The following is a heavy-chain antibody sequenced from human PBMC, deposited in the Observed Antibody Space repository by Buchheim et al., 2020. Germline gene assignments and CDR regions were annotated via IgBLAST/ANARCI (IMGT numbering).Heavy chain of an antibody. CDR1: GGSISSSSYY. CDR3: ARRQWGYCSGGSCYRDWYFDL. D-gene: IGHD2-15*01. CDR2: IYYSGST. Sequence: QLQLQESGPGPVKPSETLSLTCTVSGGSISSSSYYWGWIRQPPGKGLEWIGSIYYSGSTYYNPSLKSRVTISVDTSKNQFSLKLSSVTAADTAVYYCARRQWGYCSGGSCYRDWYFDLWGRGTL. J-gene: IGHJ2*01. V-gene: IGHV4-39*01.